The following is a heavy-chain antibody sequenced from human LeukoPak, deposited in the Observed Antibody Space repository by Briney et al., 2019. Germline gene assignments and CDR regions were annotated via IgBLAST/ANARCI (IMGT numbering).Heavy chain of an antibody. CDR2: INPNSGGT. CDR1: GYTFTGYY. J-gene: IGHJ5*02. Sequence: ASVKVSCKASGYTFTGYYTHWVRQAPGQGLEWMGWINPNSGGTNYAQKFQGRVTMTRDTSISTAYMELSRLRSDDTAVYYCARLLGYCSGGSCRRLFDPWGQGTLVTVSS. CDR3: ARLLGYCSGGSCRRLFDP. D-gene: IGHD2-15*01. V-gene: IGHV1-2*02.